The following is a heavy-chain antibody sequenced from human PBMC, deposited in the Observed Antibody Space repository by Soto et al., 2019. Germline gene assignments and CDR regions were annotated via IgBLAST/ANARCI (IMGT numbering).Heavy chain of an antibody. J-gene: IGHJ3*02. CDR1: GGSISSGGYY. CDR3: ASITMIGQVSAFDI. D-gene: IGHD3-22*01. V-gene: IGHV4-31*02. Sequence: LCGGSISSGGYYWSWIRQHPGKGLEWIGYIYYSGSTYYNPSLKSRVTISVDTSKNQFSLKLSSVTAADTAVYYCASITMIGQVSAFDIWGQGTMVTVSS. CDR2: IYYSGST.